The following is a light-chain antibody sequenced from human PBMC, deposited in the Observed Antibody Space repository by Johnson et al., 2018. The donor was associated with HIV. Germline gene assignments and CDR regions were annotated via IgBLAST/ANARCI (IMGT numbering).Light chain of an antibody. CDR2: DNN. CDR1: SSNIGNNY. J-gene: IGLJ1*01. Sequence: QPVLTQPPSVSAAPGQKVTISCSGSSSNIGNNYVSWYQQLPGTAPKLLIYDNNKRPSGTPDRFSGSKSGTSATLGITGLQTGDEADYYCGTWDSSLSAGLYDLGTRTKGTVI. V-gene: IGLV1-51*01. CDR3: GTWDSSLSAGLYD.